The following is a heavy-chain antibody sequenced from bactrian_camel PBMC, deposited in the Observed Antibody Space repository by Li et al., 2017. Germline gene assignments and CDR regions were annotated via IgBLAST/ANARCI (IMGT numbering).Heavy chain of an antibody. CDR1: GFTFSNYG. V-gene: IGHV3S40*01. J-gene: IGHJ7*01. CDR2: INSMGTT. Sequence: VQLVESGGGLVRPGGSLRLSSAASGFTFSNYGMNWVRQAPGKGLEWVSGINSMGTTYYTDSVKGRFTISRVSAKSTVYLQLSSLKTEDTAMYYCARATRKLVSGRYYYSMEYWGKGTQVTVS. D-gene: IGHD2*01.